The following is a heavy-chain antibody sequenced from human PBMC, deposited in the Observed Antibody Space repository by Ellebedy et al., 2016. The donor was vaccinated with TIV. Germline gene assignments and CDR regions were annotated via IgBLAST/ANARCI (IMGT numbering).Heavy chain of an antibody. V-gene: IGHV3-30*18. J-gene: IGHJ4*02. D-gene: IGHD5-18*01. Sequence: GESLKISXAASGFTFSSYGMHWVRQAPGKGLEWVAVISYDGSNKYYADSVKGRFTISRDNSKNTLYLQMNSLRAEDTAVYYCAKDEGFGYSYAAISGFDYWGQGTLVTVSS. CDR2: ISYDGSNK. CDR3: AKDEGFGYSYAAISGFDY. CDR1: GFTFSSYG.